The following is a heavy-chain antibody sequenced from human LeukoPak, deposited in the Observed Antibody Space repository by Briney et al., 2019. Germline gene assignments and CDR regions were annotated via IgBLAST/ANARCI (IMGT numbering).Heavy chain of an antibody. CDR3: ARASWVSTTDAVR. J-gene: IGHJ4*02. CDR2: IRGNGET. Sequence: GRSLRLSCVATGLSFSSFAMSWVRQGPARGLEWVSSIRGNGETFYGDSVKGRFTLYSDSSTNTVYFQLNNLRVEDTAIYYCARASWVSTTDAVRWGQGTLVTVSS. D-gene: IGHD1-14*01. CDR1: GLSFSSFA. V-gene: IGHV3-23*01.